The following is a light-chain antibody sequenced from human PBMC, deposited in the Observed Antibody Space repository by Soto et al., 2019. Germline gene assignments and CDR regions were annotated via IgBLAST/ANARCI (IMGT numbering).Light chain of an antibody. J-gene: IGKJ4*01. CDR1: QGISNY. V-gene: IGKV1-27*01. CDR3: QKYNSALT. CDR2: AAS. Sequence: DIQMTQSPSSLSASVGDRVTITCRVSQGISNYLAWYQQKPGKVPKLLIYAASTLQSGVPSRFSGSGSGTDFTLTISSLQPEDVATYYCQKYNSALTFGGGTKVEIK.